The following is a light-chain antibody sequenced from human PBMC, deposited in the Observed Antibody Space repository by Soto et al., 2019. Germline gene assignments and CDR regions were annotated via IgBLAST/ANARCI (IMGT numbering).Light chain of an antibody. CDR3: QQYNNWPGT. CDR1: QSVSSN. V-gene: IGKV3-15*01. J-gene: IGKJ1*01. CDR2: RAS. Sequence: DILMTQSPATLSLSPGGRATLSCRASQSVSSNLAWYQQKPGQAPRLLIQRASTRATGIPARFSGSGSGTEFTLNISSLQSEDFEVYFCQQYNNWPGTFGQGTKVEIK.